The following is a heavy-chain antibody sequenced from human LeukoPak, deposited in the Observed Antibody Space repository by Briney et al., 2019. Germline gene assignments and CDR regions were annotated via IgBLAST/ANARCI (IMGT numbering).Heavy chain of an antibody. Sequence: ASVKVSCKASGYTFTSYGLSWVRQAPGQGLEWMGWISTYTGNTNYAQILQGRVTMTTDTSTSTAYMELRSLRSDDTAVYYCARERNNWFDPWGQGTLVTVSS. CDR2: ISTYTGNT. J-gene: IGHJ5*02. V-gene: IGHV1-18*01. CDR1: GYTFTSYG. CDR3: ARERNNWFDP.